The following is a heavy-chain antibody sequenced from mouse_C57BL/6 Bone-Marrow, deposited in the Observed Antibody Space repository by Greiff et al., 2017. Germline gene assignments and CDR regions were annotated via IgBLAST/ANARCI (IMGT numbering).Heavy chain of an antibody. V-gene: IGHV1-7*01. J-gene: IGHJ4*01. D-gene: IGHD2-5*01. Sequence: VQLQQSGAELAKPGASVKLSCKASGYTFTSYWMHWVKQRPGQGLEWIGYINPSSGYTKYNQKFKDKATLTAEKSSSTAYMQLSSLTYEDSAVYYCATYYSNYDAMDYWGQGTSVTVSS. CDR3: ATYYSNYDAMDY. CDR2: INPSSGYT. CDR1: GYTFTSYW.